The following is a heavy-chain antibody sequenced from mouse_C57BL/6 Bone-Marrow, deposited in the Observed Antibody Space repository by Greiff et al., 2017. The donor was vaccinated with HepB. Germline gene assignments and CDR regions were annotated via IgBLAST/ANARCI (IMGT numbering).Heavy chain of an antibody. CDR3: ARRNDGYLYYFDY. Sequence: VQLKHSGPELVKPGASVKISCKASGYTFTDYYMNWVKQSHGKSLEWIGDINPNNGGTSYNQKFKGKATLTVDKSSSTAYMELRSLTSEDSAVYYCARRNDGYLYYFDYWGQGTTLTVSS. CDR1: GYTFTDYY. CDR2: INPNNGGT. J-gene: IGHJ2*01. V-gene: IGHV1-26*01. D-gene: IGHD2-3*01.